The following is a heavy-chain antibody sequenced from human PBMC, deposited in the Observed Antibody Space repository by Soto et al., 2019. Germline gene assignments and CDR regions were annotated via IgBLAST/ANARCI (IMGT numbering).Heavy chain of an antibody. V-gene: IGHV1-18*01. CDR2: ISAYNGNT. CDR3: ARGLRFLEWLLFRGDDAFDI. Sequence: ASVKVSCKASGYTFTSYGISWVRQAPGQGLEWMGWISAYNGNTNYAQKLRGRVTMTTDTSTSTAYMELRSLRSDDTAVYYCARGLRFLEWLLFRGDDAFDIWGQGTMVTVSS. J-gene: IGHJ3*02. D-gene: IGHD3-3*01. CDR1: GYTFTSYG.